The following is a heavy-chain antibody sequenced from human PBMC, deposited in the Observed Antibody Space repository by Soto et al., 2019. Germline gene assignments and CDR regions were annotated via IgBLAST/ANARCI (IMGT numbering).Heavy chain of an antibody. Sequence: LRLSCSTSGFTFTTYYMSWVRQAPGKGLEWVANIKQDGSAEAYVDSVKGRFTISRYNAKNSLYLQMNSLRVEDTAVYYCVRDVRAVESPYNWFAPWGQGALVTVSS. CDR2: IKQDGSAE. CDR1: GFTFTTYY. D-gene: IGHD1-1*01. CDR3: VRDVRAVESPYNWFAP. V-gene: IGHV3-7*01. J-gene: IGHJ5*02.